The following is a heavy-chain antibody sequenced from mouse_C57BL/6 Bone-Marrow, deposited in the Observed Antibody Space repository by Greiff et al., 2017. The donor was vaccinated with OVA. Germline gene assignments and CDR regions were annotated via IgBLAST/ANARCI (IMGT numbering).Heavy chain of an antibody. Sequence: LQQSGAELVRPGASVKMSCKASGYTFTSYNMHWVKQTPRQGLEWIGAIYPGNGDTSYNQKFKGKATLTVDKSSSTAYMQLSSLTSEDSAVYFCARFHDGYYVRAMDYWGQGTSVTVSS. D-gene: IGHD2-3*01. CDR1: GYTFTSYN. J-gene: IGHJ4*01. V-gene: IGHV1-12*01. CDR2: IYPGNGDT. CDR3: ARFHDGYYVRAMDY.